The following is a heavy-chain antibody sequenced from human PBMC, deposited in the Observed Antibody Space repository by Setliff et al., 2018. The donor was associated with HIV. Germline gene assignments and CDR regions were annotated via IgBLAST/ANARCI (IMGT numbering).Heavy chain of an antibody. D-gene: IGHD6-25*01. CDR1: GASINSGSHY. V-gene: IGHV4-31*03. CDR3: AREIQASLGPPHGYNYFDP. Sequence: KPSETLSLTCSVSGASINSGSHYWTWIRQRPGRGLEWIGYIYYSGTTYYNPSLKTRLAMSLDTSSNQFSLKLRSVTAADTAVYYCAREIQASLGPPHGYNYFDPWGQGILVTVSS. CDR2: IYYSGTT. J-gene: IGHJ5*02.